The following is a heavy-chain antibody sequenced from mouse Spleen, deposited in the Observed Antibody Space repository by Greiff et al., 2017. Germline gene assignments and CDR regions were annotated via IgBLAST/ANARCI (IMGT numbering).Heavy chain of an antibody. D-gene: IGHD2-3*01. Sequence: VMLVESGPGLVQPSQSLSITCTVSGFSLTSYGVHWVRQSPGKGLEWLGVIWSGGSTDYNAAFISRLSISKDNSKSQVFFKMNSLQADDTAIYYCARKAYDGYYDYFDYWGQGTTLTVSS. CDR1: GFSLTSYG. CDR2: IWSGGST. V-gene: IGHV2-2*01. J-gene: IGHJ2*01. CDR3: ARKAYDGYYDYFDY.